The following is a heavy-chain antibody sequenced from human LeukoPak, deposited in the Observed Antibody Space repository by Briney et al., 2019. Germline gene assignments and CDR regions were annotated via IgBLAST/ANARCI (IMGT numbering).Heavy chain of an antibody. V-gene: IGHV1-18*04. J-gene: IGHJ3*02. Sequence: GASVKVSCKASGYTFTSYGISWVRQAPGQGLEWMGWISAYNGNTNYAQKLQGRVTMTTDTSTSTAYMELRSLRSDDTAVYYCARDAGDGYNWGDAFDIWGQGTMVTVSS. CDR3: ARDAGDGYNWGDAFDI. D-gene: IGHD5-24*01. CDR1: GYTFTSYG. CDR2: ISAYNGNT.